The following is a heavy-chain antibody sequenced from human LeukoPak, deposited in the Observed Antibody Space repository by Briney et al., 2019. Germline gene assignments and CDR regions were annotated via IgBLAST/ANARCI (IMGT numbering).Heavy chain of an antibody. D-gene: IGHD5-12*01. J-gene: IGHJ4*02. CDR3: ARDSGYAIPYFDY. CDR2: IIPILGIA. CDR1: GGTFSSYA. V-gene: IGHV1-69*04. Sequence: SVKVPCKASGGTFSSYAISWVRQAPGQGLEWMGRIIPILGIANYAQELQGKVTITADKSTSTAYMELSSLRSEDTAVYYCARDSGYAIPYFDYWGQGTLVTVSS.